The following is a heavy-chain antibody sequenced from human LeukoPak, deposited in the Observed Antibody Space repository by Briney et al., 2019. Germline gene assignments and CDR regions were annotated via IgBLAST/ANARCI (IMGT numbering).Heavy chain of an antibody. J-gene: IGHJ4*02. D-gene: IGHD5-12*01. V-gene: IGHV3-48*03. CDR1: GFTFSSYE. CDR3: ARVRDSGYVYFDY. CDR2: ISSSGSTI. Sequence: PGGSLRLSRAASGFTFSSYEMNWVRQAPGKGLEWVSYISSSGSTIYYADSVKGRFTISRDNAKNSLYLQMNSLRAEDTAVYYCARVRDSGYVYFDYWGQGTLVTVSS.